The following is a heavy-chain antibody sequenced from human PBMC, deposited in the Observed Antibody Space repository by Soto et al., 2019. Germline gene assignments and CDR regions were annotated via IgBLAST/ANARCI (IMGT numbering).Heavy chain of an antibody. CDR3: AKDRSGYNYDALDM. Sequence: DVQLLESGGGLVQPGGSLRLSCAASGFTFSSYGMSWVRQAPGKGLEWVSTISGSGGGTFYAGSVKGRFTVSRDNSRDILFLQMNSLRAEDTAVYYCAKDRSGYNYDALDMWGQGTVVTVSS. D-gene: IGHD5-12*01. CDR2: ISGSGGGT. J-gene: IGHJ3*02. V-gene: IGHV3-23*01. CDR1: GFTFSSYG.